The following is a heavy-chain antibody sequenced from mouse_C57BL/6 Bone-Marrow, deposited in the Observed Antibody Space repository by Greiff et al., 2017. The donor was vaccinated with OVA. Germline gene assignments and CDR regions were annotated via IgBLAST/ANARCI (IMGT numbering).Heavy chain of an antibody. D-gene: IGHD2-1*01. V-gene: IGHV1-26*01. Sequence: VQLQQSGPELVKPGASVKISCKASGYTFTDYYMNWVKQSHGKSLEWIGDINPNNGGTSYNQKFKGKATLTADKSSSTAYMQLNSLTSEDSAVYFCARRLYYGNYDAMDYWGQGTSVTVSS. CDR2: INPNNGGT. CDR1: GYTFTDYY. CDR3: ARRLYYGNYDAMDY. J-gene: IGHJ4*01.